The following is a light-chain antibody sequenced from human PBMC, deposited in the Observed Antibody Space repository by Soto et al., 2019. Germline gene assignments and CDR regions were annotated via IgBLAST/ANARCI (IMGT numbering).Light chain of an antibody. V-gene: IGLV1-51*01. CDR1: SSNIGNNY. CDR3: GTWDSSLSAGV. J-gene: IGLJ2*01. CDR2: DNN. Sequence: QSALTQPPSVSAAPGQKVTISCSGSSSNIGNNYVSWYQQLPGAAPKLLIYDNNKRPSGIPDRFSGSKSGTSAILGITGLQTGDEADYFCGTWDSSLSAGVFGGGTKLTVL.